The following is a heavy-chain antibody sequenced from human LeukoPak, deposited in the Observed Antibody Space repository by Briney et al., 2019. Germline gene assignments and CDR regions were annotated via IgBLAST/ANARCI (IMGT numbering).Heavy chain of an antibody. J-gene: IGHJ4*02. Sequence: ASVKVSCKASGYTFNSYGISWVRQAPGQGLEWMGWISAYNGNTNYAQKLQGRVTMTTDTSTSTAYMELRSLRSDDTAVYYCAREARFPTRGKYCTNGVCYIDYWGQGTLVTVSS. CDR3: AREARFPTRGKYCTNGVCYIDY. CDR1: GYTFNSYG. CDR2: ISAYNGNT. V-gene: IGHV1-18*01. D-gene: IGHD2-8*01.